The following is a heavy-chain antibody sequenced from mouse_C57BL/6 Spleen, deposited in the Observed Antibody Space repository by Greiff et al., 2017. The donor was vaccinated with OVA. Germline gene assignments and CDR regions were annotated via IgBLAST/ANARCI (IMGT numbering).Heavy chain of an antibody. D-gene: IGHD3-1*01. CDR2: IDPSDSYT. V-gene: IGHV1-50*01. J-gene: IGHJ3*01. Sequence: QVQLKQPGAELVKPGASVKLSCKASGYTFTRYWMQWVKQRPGQGLEWLGEIDPSDSYTNYNQKFKGKATLTVDTSSSTAYMQLSSLTSEDSAVYYCTTARDWGQGTLVTVSA. CDR1: GYTFTRYW. CDR3: TTARD.